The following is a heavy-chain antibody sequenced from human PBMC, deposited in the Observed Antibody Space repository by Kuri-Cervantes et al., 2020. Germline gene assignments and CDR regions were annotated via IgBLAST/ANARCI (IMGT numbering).Heavy chain of an antibody. J-gene: IGHJ5*02. Sequence: GGSLRLSCAASGFTVSSNYMSWVRQAPGKGLEWVSVIYSGGSTYYADSVKGRFTISRDNSKNTLYLQMSSLRAEDTAVYYCARGVVVAATLGWFDPWGQGTLVTVSS. CDR3: ARGVVVAATLGWFDP. D-gene: IGHD2-15*01. CDR2: IYSGGST. CDR1: GFTVSSNY. V-gene: IGHV3-53*01.